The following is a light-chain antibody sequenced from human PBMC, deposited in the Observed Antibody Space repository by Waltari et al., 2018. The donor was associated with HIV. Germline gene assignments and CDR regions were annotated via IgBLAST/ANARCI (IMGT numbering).Light chain of an antibody. CDR1: DSDIGAYS. Sequence: QSVLTQTPSTSGTPGQRVTMSCSGSDSDIGAYSVNWYQKFPGTAPKLLMYSNNQRPAGVPDRFAGSRSGTSASLAISGLQSGDEADYFCAAWDESRATYVFGTGTRVTVL. V-gene: IGLV1-44*01. J-gene: IGLJ1*01. CDR3: AAWDESRATYV. CDR2: SNN.